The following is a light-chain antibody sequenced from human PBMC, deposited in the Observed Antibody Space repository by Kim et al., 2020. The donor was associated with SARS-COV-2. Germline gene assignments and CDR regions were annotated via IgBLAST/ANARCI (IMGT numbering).Light chain of an antibody. CDR2: GRN. J-gene: IGLJ3*02. CDR3: NSRVSSGNHLV. CDR1: SLKNYY. Sequence: ALGQTVTITCQGDSLKNYYASWYQQKPGQAPLLVMYGRNNRPSGVPDRFSGSDSGTTSSLTLAGAQAQDEAVYYCNSRVSSGNHLVFGGGTQLTV. V-gene: IGLV3-19*01.